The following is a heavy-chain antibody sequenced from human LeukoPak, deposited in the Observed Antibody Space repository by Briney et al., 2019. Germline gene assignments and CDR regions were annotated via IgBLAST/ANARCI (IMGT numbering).Heavy chain of an antibody. CDR1: GGSSSGYY. Sequence: PSETLSLTCVVDGGSSSGYYWSWIRQPPGKWLEWIGEIDQSGTTNYNPSLKSRVSISVDTSKKQFSLTLTSMTAADTAVYYCARAPHYYFGYGYFDSWGQGTLVTVSS. CDR3: ARAPHYYFGYGYFDS. D-gene: IGHD3-10*01. CDR2: IDQSGTT. J-gene: IGHJ4*02. V-gene: IGHV4-34*01.